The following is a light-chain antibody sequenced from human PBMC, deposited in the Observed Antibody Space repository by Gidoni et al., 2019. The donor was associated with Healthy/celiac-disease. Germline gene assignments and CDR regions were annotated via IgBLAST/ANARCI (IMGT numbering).Light chain of an antibody. V-gene: IGLV2-23*03. CDR1: SSDVGSYNL. CDR2: EGS. CDR3: CSYAGSSTFVYV. Sequence: QSALTHTASESGSPGPSIPLSCTGTSSDVGSYNLVSEYQQHPGKAPKLVIYEGSKRPSGVSNRFSGSKSGNTASLTISGLQAEDEADDYCCSYAGSSTFVYVFGTGTKVTVL. J-gene: IGLJ1*01.